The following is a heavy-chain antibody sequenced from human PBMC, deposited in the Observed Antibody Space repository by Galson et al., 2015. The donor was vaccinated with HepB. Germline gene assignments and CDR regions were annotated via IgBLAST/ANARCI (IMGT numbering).Heavy chain of an antibody. CDR2: ISSSSTFT. CDR3: GRSFHYALDV. Sequence: SGFAFSDYYMSWIRQAPGKGLEWVSYISSSSTFTNYADSVKGRFTISRDNAKNSLYLQMNSLRVEDTAVYYCGRSFHYALDVWGQGTTVTVSS. J-gene: IGHJ6*02. V-gene: IGHV3-11*06. CDR1: GFAFSDYY. D-gene: IGHD2/OR15-2a*01.